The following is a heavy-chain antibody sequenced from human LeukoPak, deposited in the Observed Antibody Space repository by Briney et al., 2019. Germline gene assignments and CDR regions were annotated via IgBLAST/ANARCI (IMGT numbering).Heavy chain of an antibody. V-gene: IGHV3-21*01. CDR1: GFTFSSYS. J-gene: IGHJ4*02. D-gene: IGHD3-3*01. Sequence: GGSLRLSCAVSGFTFSSYSMNWVRQAPGKGLEWVSSISSSSSYIYYADSVKGRFTISRDNAKNSLYLQMNSLRAEDTAVYYCASDTIFGVVIHRYWGQGTLVTVSS. CDR3: ASDTIFGVVIHRY. CDR2: ISSSSSYI.